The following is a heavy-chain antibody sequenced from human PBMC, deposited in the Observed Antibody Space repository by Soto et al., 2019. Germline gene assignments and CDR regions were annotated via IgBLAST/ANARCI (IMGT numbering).Heavy chain of an antibody. CDR1: GFTFDDYA. V-gene: IGHV3-9*01. CDR2: ISWNSGSI. Sequence: EVQLVESGGGLVQTGRSLRLSCAASGFTFDDYAMHWVRQAPGKGLEWVSGISWNSGSIGYADSVKGRFTISRDNAKNSLYLQMNSLRAEDTALYYCAKDISDSGYSYRPSVSDVWGQVTAVTVSS. CDR3: AKDISDSGYSYRPSVSDV. D-gene: IGHD5-18*01. J-gene: IGHJ6*02.